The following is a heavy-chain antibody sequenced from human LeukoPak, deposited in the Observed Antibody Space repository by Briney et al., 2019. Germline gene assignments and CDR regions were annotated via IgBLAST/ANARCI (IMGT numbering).Heavy chain of an antibody. V-gene: IGHV5-51*01. J-gene: IGHJ3*02. D-gene: IGHD6-13*01. Sequence: GESLKISCKGSGYSFTSYWIGWVRQMPGKGLEWMGIIYPGDSDTRYSPSFQGQVTISADKSISTAYLQWSSLKASDTAMCYCARMGSLDSSSWFGAFDIWGQGTMVTVSS. CDR1: GYSFTSYW. CDR2: IYPGDSDT. CDR3: ARMGSLDSSSWFGAFDI.